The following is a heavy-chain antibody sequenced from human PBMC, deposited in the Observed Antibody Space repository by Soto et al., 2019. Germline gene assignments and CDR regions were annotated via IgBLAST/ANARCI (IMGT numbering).Heavy chain of an antibody. Sequence: EVQLLESGGGLVQPGGSLRLSCAASGFTFSSYAMSWVRQAPGKGLEWVSAISGSGGSTYYADSVKGRFTISRDNSKNTLYLQMHSLRAEDTAVYYCAKDGARVVVISYWYFGLWGRGTLGTGSS. CDR3: AKDGARVVVISYWYFGL. V-gene: IGHV3-23*01. D-gene: IGHD2-21*01. CDR2: ISGSGGST. J-gene: IGHJ2*01. CDR1: GFTFSSYA.